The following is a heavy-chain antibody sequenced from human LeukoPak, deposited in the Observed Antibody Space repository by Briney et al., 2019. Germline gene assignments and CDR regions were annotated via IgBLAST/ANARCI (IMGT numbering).Heavy chain of an antibody. CDR3: ARGGCSSTSCYAYDY. D-gene: IGHD2-2*01. CDR2: INPYSGVT. Sequence: ASAKVSCKASGYTFTDYNMHWVRQAPGQGLEWMGWINPYSGVTNYAQKFQARVTMTRDTSIRTAYMEMSSLESEDTAVYYCARGGCSSTSCYAYDYWGQGTLVTVSS. J-gene: IGHJ4*02. V-gene: IGHV1-2*02. CDR1: GYTFTDYN.